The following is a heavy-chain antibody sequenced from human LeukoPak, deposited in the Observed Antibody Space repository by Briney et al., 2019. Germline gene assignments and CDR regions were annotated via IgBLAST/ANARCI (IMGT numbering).Heavy chain of an antibody. D-gene: IGHD6-13*01. J-gene: IGHJ4*02. V-gene: IGHV3-7*01. CDR1: GFTFSSYW. CDR2: IKQDGSEK. Sequence: PGGSLRLSCAASGFTFSSYWMSWVRQAPGKGLEWVANIKQDGSEKYYVDSVKGRFTISRDNAENSLYLQMNSLRAEDTAVYYCARKLYSSSWRQENTFDYWGQGTLVTVSS. CDR3: ARKLYSSSWRQENTFDY.